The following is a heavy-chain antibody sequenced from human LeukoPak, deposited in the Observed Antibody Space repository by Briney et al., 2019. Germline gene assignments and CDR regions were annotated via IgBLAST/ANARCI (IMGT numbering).Heavy chain of an antibody. V-gene: IGHV3-23*01. CDR1: GFTFSSYA. CDR2: ISGSGGST. CDR3: AKDRVLWFGELFLFDY. J-gene: IGHJ4*02. Sequence: GGSLRLSCAASGFTFSSYAMSWVRQAPGKGLEWVSAISGSGGSTYYADSVKGRFTISRDNSKNTLYLQMNSLRAEDTAVYYCAKDRVLWFGELFLFDYWGQGTLVTVSS. D-gene: IGHD3-10*01.